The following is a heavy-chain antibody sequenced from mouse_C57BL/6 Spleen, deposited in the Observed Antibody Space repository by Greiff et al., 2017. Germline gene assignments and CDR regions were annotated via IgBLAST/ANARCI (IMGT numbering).Heavy chain of an antibody. CDR2: IDPSDSYT. CDR3: TRGDYGSAWFAY. V-gene: IGHV1-59*01. J-gene: IGHJ3*01. CDR1: GYTFTSYW. D-gene: IGHD1-1*01. Sequence: QVQLQQPGAELVRPGTSVKLSCKASGYTFTSYWMHWVKQRPGQGLEWIGVIDPSDSYTNYNQKFKGKATLTVDKSSSTAYMELRSLTSEDSAVYYCTRGDYGSAWFAYWGQGTLVTVSA.